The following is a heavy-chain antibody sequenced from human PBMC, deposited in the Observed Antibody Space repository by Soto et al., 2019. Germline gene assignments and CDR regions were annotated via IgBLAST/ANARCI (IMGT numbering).Heavy chain of an antibody. V-gene: IGHV1-2*04. J-gene: IGHJ6*03. Sequence: APVKGSCKASGYTFTDYYMHWVRQAPGQGREWMGWINPNSGGTNYAQKFQGWVTMTRDTSISTAYMELSRLRSDDTAVYYCARSTVGYSGYDSPDYYYMDVWGKGTTVTVSS. CDR1: GYTFTDYY. CDR3: ARSTVGYSGYDSPDYYYMDV. D-gene: IGHD5-12*01. CDR2: INPNSGGT.